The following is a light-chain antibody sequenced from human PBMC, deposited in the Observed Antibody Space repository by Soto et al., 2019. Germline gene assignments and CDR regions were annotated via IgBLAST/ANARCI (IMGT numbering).Light chain of an antibody. CDR1: QDISNY. V-gene: IGKV1-33*01. J-gene: IGKJ4*01. Sequence: DIQMTQSPSSLSASVGDRVTITCQASQDISNYLNWYQQKPGKAPKLLIYDASNLETGVPSRFSGSGSGTDFTFTISSLQPEDSATYYCQQYDNLLLTFGGGTKVELK. CDR3: QQYDNLLLT. CDR2: DAS.